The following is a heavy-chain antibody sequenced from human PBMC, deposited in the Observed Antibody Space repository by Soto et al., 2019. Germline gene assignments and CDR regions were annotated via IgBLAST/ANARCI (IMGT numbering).Heavy chain of an antibody. D-gene: IGHD2-21*02. CDR1: GGTVASTHW. CDR3: AREIVTAGGNNYFDP. V-gene: IGHV4-4*02. Sequence: SETLSLTCGVSGGTVASTHWSSSVRQSPGGGLEWIGNVYHTGDTNFNPSLQSRVTISVDKSNNQFSLRLNSLTAADTAVYFCAREIVTAGGNNYFDPWGPGTLVTVSS. J-gene: IGHJ5*02. CDR2: VYHTGDT.